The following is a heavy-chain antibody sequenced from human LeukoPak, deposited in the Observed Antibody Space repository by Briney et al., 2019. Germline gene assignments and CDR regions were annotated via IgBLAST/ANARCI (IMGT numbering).Heavy chain of an antibody. D-gene: IGHD2-21*02. Sequence: SETLSLTCTVSGGSISSYYWSWIRQPPGKGLEWIGYIYYSGSTNYNPSLKSRVTISVDTSKNQFSLKLISVTAADTAVYYCARVKGVVTAILDYWGQGTLVTVSS. J-gene: IGHJ4*02. V-gene: IGHV4-59*01. CDR1: GGSISSYY. CDR3: ARVKGVVTAILDY. CDR2: IYYSGST.